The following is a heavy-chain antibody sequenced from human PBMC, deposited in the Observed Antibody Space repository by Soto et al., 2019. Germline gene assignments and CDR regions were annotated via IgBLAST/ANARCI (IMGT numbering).Heavy chain of an antibody. J-gene: IGHJ4*02. CDR2: ISSSSSYI. CDR3: AKSLRLVEGSYFDY. V-gene: IGHV3-21*01. Sequence: GGSNRVSSGAAECKFVGYGRSWVRQEPGKGLEWVSSISSSSSYIYYADSVKGRFTISRDNAKNSLYLQMNSLRAEDTAVYYCAKSLRLVEGSYFDYWGQGTLVTVSS. D-gene: IGHD3-9*01. CDR1: ECKFVGYG.